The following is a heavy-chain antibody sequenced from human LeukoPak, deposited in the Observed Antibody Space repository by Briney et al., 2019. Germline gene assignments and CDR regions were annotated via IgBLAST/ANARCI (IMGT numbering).Heavy chain of an antibody. V-gene: IGHV4-39*07. D-gene: IGHD4-17*01. CDR3: ARALAGDYGFSFYYYYYMDV. J-gene: IGHJ6*03. Sequence: SETLSLTCTVSGGSISSSNYYWGWIRQPPGKGLEWIGSIYYSGSTYYNPSLRSRVTISVDTSKNQFSLKVSSVTAADTAVYYCARALAGDYGFSFYYYYYMDVWGKGTTVTVSS. CDR1: GGSISSSNYY. CDR2: IYYSGST.